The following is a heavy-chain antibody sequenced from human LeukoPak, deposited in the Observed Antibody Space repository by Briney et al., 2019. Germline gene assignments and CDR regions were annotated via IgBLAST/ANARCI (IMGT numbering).Heavy chain of an antibody. CDR3: ARTTYDSSDY. J-gene: IGHJ4*02. V-gene: IGHV4-39*01. CDR2: IYYSGST. Sequence: ETLSLTCTVSGGSISSSSYYWGWIRQPPGKGLEWIGSIYYSGSTYYNPSLKSRVTISVDTSKNQFSLKLNSVTAADTAVYYCARTTYDSSDYWGQGTLVTVSS. CDR1: GGSISSSSYY. D-gene: IGHD5-12*01.